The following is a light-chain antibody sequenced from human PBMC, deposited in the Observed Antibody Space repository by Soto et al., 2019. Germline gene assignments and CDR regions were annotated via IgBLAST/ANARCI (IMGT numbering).Light chain of an antibody. CDR2: EAS. CDR3: VQHYSYPLT. V-gene: IGKV1-17*01. Sequence: DIQMTQSPSSLSASVADRVTITCRASQDIGTDLGWYPPQTGKAPESLIYEASVLQSGVPSRFSGRGSGTECTLTVSSLQTKDFATDCCVQHYSYPLTFGGGTKVEI. J-gene: IGKJ4*01. CDR1: QDIGTD.